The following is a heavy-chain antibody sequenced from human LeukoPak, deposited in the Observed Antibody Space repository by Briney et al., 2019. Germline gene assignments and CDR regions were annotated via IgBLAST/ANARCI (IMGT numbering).Heavy chain of an antibody. D-gene: IGHD2-15*01. CDR1: GFTFSSYG. V-gene: IGHV3-30*18. CDR2: ISYDGSNK. Sequence: GRSLRLSCAASGFTFSSYGMHWVRQAPGKGLEWVAVISYDGSNKYYADSVKGRFTISRGNSKNTLYLQMNSLRAEDTAVYYCAKEGYCSGGSCYSLDYWGQGTLVTVSS. J-gene: IGHJ4*02. CDR3: AKEGYCSGGSCYSLDY.